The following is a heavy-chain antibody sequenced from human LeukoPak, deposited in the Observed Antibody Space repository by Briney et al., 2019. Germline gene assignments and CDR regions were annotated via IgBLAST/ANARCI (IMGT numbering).Heavy chain of an antibody. Sequence: GRSLRLSCAASGFTFSSYAMHWVRQAPGKGLEWVAVISYDGSNKYYADSVKGRFTISRDNAKNSLYLQMNSLRAEDTAVYYCAKVVEGYYDSSGSFDYWGQGTLVTVSS. V-gene: IGHV3-30-3*01. D-gene: IGHD3-22*01. J-gene: IGHJ4*02. CDR3: AKVVEGYYDSSGSFDY. CDR1: GFTFSSYA. CDR2: ISYDGSNK.